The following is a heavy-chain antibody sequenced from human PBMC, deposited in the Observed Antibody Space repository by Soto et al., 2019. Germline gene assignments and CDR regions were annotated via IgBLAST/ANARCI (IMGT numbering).Heavy chain of an antibody. J-gene: IGHJ3*02. CDR3: AGDDKAITGLDI. CDR1: EFTVTRSY. CDR2: IYSGGST. D-gene: IGHD2-21*01. V-gene: IGHV3-66*01. Sequence: DVQLVQSGGGLVQPGGSLRLSCVASEFTVTRSYMSWVRQAPGKGLESVSVIYSGGSTYYADSVKGRFTISRDSSKNTLYLQMNGLSVEDTAIYYWAGDDKAITGLDIWGQGTVVTVSS.